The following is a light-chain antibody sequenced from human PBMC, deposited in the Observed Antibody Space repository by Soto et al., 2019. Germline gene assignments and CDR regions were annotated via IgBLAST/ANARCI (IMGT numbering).Light chain of an antibody. CDR3: QQIYSAPLT. Sequence: DIQMTQSPSSLFASVGDSVTITCRASQTINTYLNWYRQKPGKAPKLLIYAASSLQSGVPSRFSGSGSETEFTLTISSLQPEDFATYFCQQIYSAPLTFGGGTKVEIK. CDR2: AAS. V-gene: IGKV1-39*01. J-gene: IGKJ4*01. CDR1: QTINTY.